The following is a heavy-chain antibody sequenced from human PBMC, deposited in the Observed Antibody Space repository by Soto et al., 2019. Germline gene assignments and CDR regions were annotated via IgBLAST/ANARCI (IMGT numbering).Heavy chain of an antibody. CDR1: GFTFSSYA. V-gene: IGHV3-64*01. D-gene: IGHD3-10*01. CDR2: ISSNGGST. CDR3: VTAADTAVYYCARDAPGAAHS. J-gene: IGHJ5*02. Sequence: PGGSLRLSCAASGFTFSSYAMHWVRQAPGKGLEYVSAISSNGGSTYYANSVKGRFTISRDNSKSRAVISVDTSKSQFSLKLSTVTAADTAVYYCARDAPGAAHSWGQGTLVTVSS.